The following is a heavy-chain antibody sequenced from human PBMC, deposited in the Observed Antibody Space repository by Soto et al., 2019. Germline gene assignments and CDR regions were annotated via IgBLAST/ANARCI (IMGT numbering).Heavy chain of an antibody. CDR1: GYTFTSYD. CDR3: ARVPPTYYDFWSGYSRREAGIYYYCYMDV. CDR2: MNPNSGNT. V-gene: IGHV1-8*01. J-gene: IGHJ6*03. Sequence: ASVKVSCKASGYTFTSYDINWVRQATGQGLEWMGWMNPNSGNTGYAQKFQGRVTMTRNTSISTAYMELSSLRSEDTAVYYCARVPPTYYDFWSGYSRREAGIYYYCYMDVWGKGTTVTVSS. D-gene: IGHD3-3*01.